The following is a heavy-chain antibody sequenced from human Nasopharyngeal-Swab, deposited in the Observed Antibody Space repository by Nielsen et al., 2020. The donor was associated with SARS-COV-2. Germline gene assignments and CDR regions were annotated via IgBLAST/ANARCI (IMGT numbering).Heavy chain of an antibody. J-gene: IGHJ4*02. CDR2: IYSGGST. V-gene: IGHV3-53*01. CDR3: ARVGAGHGY. Sequence: GESLQISCAASGFTVSSNYMSWVRQAPGKGLEWVSVIYSGGSTYYADSVKGRFTISRDNSKNTLYLQMNSLRAEDTAVYYCARVGAGHGYWGQGTLVTVSS. CDR1: GFTVSSNY. D-gene: IGHD4/OR15-4a*01.